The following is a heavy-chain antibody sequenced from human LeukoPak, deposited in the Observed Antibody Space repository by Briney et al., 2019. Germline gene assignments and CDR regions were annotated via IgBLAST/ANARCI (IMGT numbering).Heavy chain of an antibody. Sequence: PGGSLRLSCAASGFTFSSYGMHWVRQAPGKVLEWVAVISYDGSNKYYADSVKGRFTISRDNSKNTLYLQMNSLRAEDTAVYYCASPVGYCSSTSCYTFGYFQHWGQGTLVTVSS. D-gene: IGHD2-2*02. CDR2: ISYDGSNK. V-gene: IGHV3-30*03. J-gene: IGHJ1*01. CDR3: ASPVGYCSSTSCYTFGYFQH. CDR1: GFTFSSYG.